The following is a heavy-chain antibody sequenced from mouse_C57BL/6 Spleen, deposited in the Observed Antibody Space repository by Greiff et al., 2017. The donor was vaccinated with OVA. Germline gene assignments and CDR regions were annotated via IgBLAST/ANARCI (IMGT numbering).Heavy chain of an antibody. J-gene: IGHJ1*03. CDR1: GFTFSDYY. V-gene: IGHV5-12*01. CDR3: ARQRLLPGYFDV. Sequence: EVQVVESGGGLVQPGGSLKLSCAASGFTFSDYYMYWVRQTPEKRLEWVAYISNGGGSTYYPDTVKGRFTISRDNAKNTLYLQMSRLKSEDTAMYYCARQRLLPGYFDVWGTGTTVTVSS. CDR2: ISNGGGST. D-gene: IGHD1-1*01.